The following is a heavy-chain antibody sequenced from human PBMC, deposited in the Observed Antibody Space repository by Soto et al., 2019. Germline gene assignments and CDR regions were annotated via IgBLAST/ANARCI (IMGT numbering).Heavy chain of an antibody. J-gene: IGHJ6*02. CDR2: VNPDNGGT. CDR1: GYTFTGNY. CDR3: ARDPRPPSGWLGFWEYGMDV. D-gene: IGHD3-3*01. V-gene: IGHV1-2*02. Sequence: QVHLVQSGAEVKKPGASVKVSCKASGYTFTGNYIHWVRQAPGQGLEWMGWVNPDNGGTTSAQKFQGMVTMTRDTSVTTAYMELTRLTSDDTAVYYCARDPRPPSGWLGFWEYGMDVWGQGTTVTVSS.